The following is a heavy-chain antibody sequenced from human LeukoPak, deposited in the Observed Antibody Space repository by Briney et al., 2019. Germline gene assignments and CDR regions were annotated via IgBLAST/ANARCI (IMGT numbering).Heavy chain of an antibody. CDR3: AVAPWAGMDV. CDR2: IYYSGST. CDR1: GGSISSYY. Sequence: SETLSLTCTVSGGSISSYYWSWIRQPPGKGLEWIGYIYYSGSTNYNPSLKSRVTISVDTSKNQFSLKLSSVTAADTAVYYCAVAPWAGMDVWGRGTTVTVSS. J-gene: IGHJ6*02. V-gene: IGHV4-59*01. D-gene: IGHD7-27*01.